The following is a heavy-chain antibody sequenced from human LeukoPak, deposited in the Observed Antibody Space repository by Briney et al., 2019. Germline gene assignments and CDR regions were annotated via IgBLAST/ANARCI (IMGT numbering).Heavy chain of an antibody. CDR2: INPNSGGT. Sequence: ASVKVSCKASGYTFTGYYMHWVRQAPGQGLEWMGWINPNSGGTNNAQKFQGRVTMTRDTSISTAYMELSRLRSDDTAVYYCARVKRYYYGSGTFDYWGQGTLVTVSS. CDR3: ARVKRYYYGSGTFDY. V-gene: IGHV1-2*02. CDR1: GYTFTGYY. D-gene: IGHD3-10*01. J-gene: IGHJ4*02.